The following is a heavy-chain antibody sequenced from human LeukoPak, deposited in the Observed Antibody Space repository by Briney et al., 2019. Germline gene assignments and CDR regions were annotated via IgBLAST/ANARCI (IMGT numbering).Heavy chain of an antibody. CDR2: INHSGST. V-gene: IGHV4-34*01. J-gene: IGHJ6*02. CDR1: GGSFSGYY. Sequence: SETLSLTCAVYGGSFSGYYWSWIRQPPGKGLEWIGEINHSGSTNYNPSLKSRVTISVDTSKNQFSLKLSSVTAADTAVYYCARFHYYYGMDVWGQGTTVTVSS. CDR3: ARFHYYYGMDV.